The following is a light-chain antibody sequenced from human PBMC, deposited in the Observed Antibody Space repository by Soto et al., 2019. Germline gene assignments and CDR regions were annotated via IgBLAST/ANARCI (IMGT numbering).Light chain of an antibody. V-gene: IGLV7-46*01. CDR2: DTS. CDR3: FLSYSGAQV. J-gene: IGLJ2*01. CDR1: TGAVTSGHY. Sequence: QAVVTQEPSLTVSPGGTVTLTCGSSTGAVTSGHYPYWFQQKPGQAPRTLIYDTSNKPSWTPSRFSGSLLGGKAALTLSGAQPDDEADYYCFLSYSGAQVFGGGTKLTVL.